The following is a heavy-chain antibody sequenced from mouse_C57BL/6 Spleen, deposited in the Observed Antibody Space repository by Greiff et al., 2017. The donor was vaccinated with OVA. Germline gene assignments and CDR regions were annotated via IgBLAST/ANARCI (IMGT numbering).Heavy chain of an antibody. CDR1: GFTFSDYG. CDR3: ARGGYGSSYYFDY. J-gene: IGHJ2*01. Sequence: EVQGVESGGGLVKPGGSLKLSCAASGFTFSDYGMHWVRQAPEKGLEWVAYISSGSSTIYYADPVKGRFTISRDNAKNTLFLQMTSLRSEDTAMYYCARGGYGSSYYFDYWGQGTTLTVSS. D-gene: IGHD1-1*01. V-gene: IGHV5-17*01. CDR2: ISSGSSTI.